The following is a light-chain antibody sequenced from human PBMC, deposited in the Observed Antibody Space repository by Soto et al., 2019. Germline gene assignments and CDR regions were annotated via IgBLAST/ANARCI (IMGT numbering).Light chain of an antibody. J-gene: IGKJ4*01. CDR3: QQFDSVPLT. Sequence: EIVLTQSPGTLSLSPGERATLSCRASQSVSSNSLAWFQLKPGQAPRLLIYGASSRATGIPDRFSGSGSGTDFTLTISRLEPEDFAVYYCQQFDSVPLTFGGGTHVEI. V-gene: IGKV3-20*01. CDR1: QSVSSNS. CDR2: GAS.